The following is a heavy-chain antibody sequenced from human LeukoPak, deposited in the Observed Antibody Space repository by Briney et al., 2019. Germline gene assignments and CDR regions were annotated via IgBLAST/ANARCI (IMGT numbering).Heavy chain of an antibody. J-gene: IGHJ4*02. CDR3: AKKSAGTLDD. Sequence: GGSLRLSCAASGFTFSSYAMSWVRQAPGKGLEWVSVISAGGRITYYADSVKGRFTISRDNPKNTVDLQMNSLGAEDTAVYYCAKKSAGTLDDWGQGTLVTVSS. CDR1: GFTFSSYA. V-gene: IGHV3-23*01. D-gene: IGHD6-13*01. CDR2: ISAGGRIT.